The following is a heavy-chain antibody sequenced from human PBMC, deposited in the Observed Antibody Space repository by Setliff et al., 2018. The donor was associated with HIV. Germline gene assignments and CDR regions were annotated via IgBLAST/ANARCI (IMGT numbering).Heavy chain of an antibody. CDR2: LTPLFGTV. D-gene: IGHD2-15*01. V-gene: IGHV1-69*13. CDR3: AKRGAASGPYYFDY. CDR1: GGIFSSYS. Sequence: SVKVSCKASGGIFSSYSITWVRQAPGQGLEWMGGLTPLFGTVNYAQKFQDRVTITADASTTTTYMELRSLRADDTAVYYCAKRGAASGPYYFDYWGHGTLVTVSS. J-gene: IGHJ4*01.